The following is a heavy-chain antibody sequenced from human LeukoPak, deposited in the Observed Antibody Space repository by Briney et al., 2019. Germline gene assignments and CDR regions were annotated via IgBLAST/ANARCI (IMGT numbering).Heavy chain of an antibody. Sequence: GGSLRLSCAASGFTFSSYSMNWVRQAPGKGLEWVSSISSSSSYIYYADSVKGRFTISRDNAKNSLYLQMNSLRAEDTAVYYCARGQHYYDSSGYYGMDVWGQGTTVTVSS. D-gene: IGHD3-22*01. CDR1: GFTFSSYS. V-gene: IGHV3-21*01. J-gene: IGHJ6*02. CDR3: ARGQHYYDSSGYYGMDV. CDR2: ISSSSSYI.